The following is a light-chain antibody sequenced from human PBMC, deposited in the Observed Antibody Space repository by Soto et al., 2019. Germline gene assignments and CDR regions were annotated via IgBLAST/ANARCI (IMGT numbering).Light chain of an antibody. V-gene: IGKV3-15*01. CDR2: GAS. J-gene: IGKJ5*01. CDR3: QQYDQWPIT. CDR1: QPVSDK. Sequence: ELVITQSPPTLSVYPGEGATLSCWASQPVSDKLAWYQQKGGQAPRLLIYGASARALETPARFSGSGSGTEFTFTITSLQSEDFAVYFCQQYDQWPITFGQGTRLEIK.